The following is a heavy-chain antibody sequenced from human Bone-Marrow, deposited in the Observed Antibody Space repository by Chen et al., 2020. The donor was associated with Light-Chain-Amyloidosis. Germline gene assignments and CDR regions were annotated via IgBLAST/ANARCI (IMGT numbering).Heavy chain of an antibody. D-gene: IGHD3-16*01. J-gene: IGHJ4*02. CDR2: ISNIGNT. V-gene: IGHV4-31*11. CDR1: GASINRDGSR. CDR3: PREAFGDSPPPYHY. Sequence: QVQLQESGPGLVKSSQTLSFTCAVSGASINRDGSRWTWIRQYPGKGLEWIGHISNIGNTSYNPPPGTRVTRSMERYKTRFSLGMPSVPAAAPAVYYGPREAFGDSPPPYHYWGQGILVTVS.